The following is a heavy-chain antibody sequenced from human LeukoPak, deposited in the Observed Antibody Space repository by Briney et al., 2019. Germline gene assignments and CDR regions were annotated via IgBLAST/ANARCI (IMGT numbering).Heavy chain of an antibody. J-gene: IGHJ4*02. CDR2: IYYSGST. Sequence: SETLSLTCTVSGGSISSSSYYWGWIRQPPGKGLEWIGSIYYSGSTYYNPSLKSRVTISVDTSKNQFSLKLSSVTAADTAVYYCARDYFWEQYYFDYWGQGTLVTVSS. CDR3: ARDYFWEQYYFDY. D-gene: IGHD3-16*01. V-gene: IGHV4-39*07. CDR1: GGSISSSSYY.